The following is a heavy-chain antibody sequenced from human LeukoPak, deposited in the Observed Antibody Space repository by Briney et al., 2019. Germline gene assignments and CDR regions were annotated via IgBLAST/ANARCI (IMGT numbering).Heavy chain of an antibody. V-gene: IGHV3-21*01. CDR2: ISSSSTYI. J-gene: IGHJ4*02. CDR1: GFSFINYN. Sequence: GGSLRLSCAASGFSFINYNMHWVRQAPGKGLEWVSSISSSSTYIYYADSMKGRFTISRDNAKNSLYLQMNSLRAEDTAVYYCARAAGRDTTSGLDFDYWGQGILVTVSS. D-gene: IGHD1-26*01. CDR3: ARAAGRDTTSGLDFDY.